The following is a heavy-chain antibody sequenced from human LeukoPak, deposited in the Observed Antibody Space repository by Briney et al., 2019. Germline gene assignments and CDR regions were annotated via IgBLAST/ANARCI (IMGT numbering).Heavy chain of an antibody. V-gene: IGHV3-23*01. CDR3: ANHHSSGWYHYFDY. Sequence: GGSLRLSCAASGFTFSSYAMSWVRQAPGKGLEWVSAISGSGGGTYYADSVKGRFTISRDNSKNTLYLQMNSLRAEDTAVYCCANHHSSGWYHYFDYWGQGTLVTVSS. J-gene: IGHJ4*02. D-gene: IGHD6-19*01. CDR2: ISGSGGGT. CDR1: GFTFSSYA.